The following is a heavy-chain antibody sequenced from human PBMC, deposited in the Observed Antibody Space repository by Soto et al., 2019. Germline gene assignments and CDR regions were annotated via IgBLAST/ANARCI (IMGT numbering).Heavy chain of an antibody. J-gene: IGHJ5*02. CDR2: IWYDGSNK. Sequence: QVQLVESGGGVVQPGRSLRLSCAASGFTFSSYGMHWVRQAPGKGLEWVAVIWYDGSNKYYAESVKGRFTISRDNSMKTLYLQKNSLRAEDTAVYYCARDQQGGCTGGSCQGWFAPWGQRTLVTVSS. CDR3: ARDQQGGCTGGSCQGWFAP. V-gene: IGHV3-33*01. CDR1: GFTFSSYG. D-gene: IGHD2-15*01.